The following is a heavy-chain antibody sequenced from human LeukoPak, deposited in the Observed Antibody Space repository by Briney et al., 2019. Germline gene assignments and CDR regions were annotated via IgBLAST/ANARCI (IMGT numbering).Heavy chain of an antibody. J-gene: IGHJ4*02. CDR3: ARVEKYYYDSSGYNDY. V-gene: IGHV3-30*03. Sequence: PGGSLRLSCAASGFTFSSYGMHWVRQAPGKGLEWVAVISYDGSNEYYADSVKGRFTISRDNAKNSLYLQMNSLRAEDTAVYYCARVEKYYYDSSGYNDYWGQGTLVTVSS. CDR1: GFTFSSYG. CDR2: ISYDGSNE. D-gene: IGHD3-22*01.